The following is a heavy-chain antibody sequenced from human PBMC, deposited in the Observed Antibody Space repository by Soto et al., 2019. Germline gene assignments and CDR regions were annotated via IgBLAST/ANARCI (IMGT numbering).Heavy chain of an antibody. J-gene: IGHJ4*02. CDR3: AKDPNYDFWSGPDY. D-gene: IGHD3-3*01. CDR1: GFTFSSYG. Sequence: LRLSCAASGFTFSSYGMHWVRQAPGKGLEWVAVISYDGSNKYYADSVKGRFTISRDNSKNTLYLQMNSLRAEDTAVYYCAKDPNYDFWSGPDYWGQGTLVTVSS. V-gene: IGHV3-30*18. CDR2: ISYDGSNK.